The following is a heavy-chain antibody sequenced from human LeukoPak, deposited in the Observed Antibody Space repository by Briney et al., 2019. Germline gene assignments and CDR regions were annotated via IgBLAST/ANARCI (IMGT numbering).Heavy chain of an antibody. CDR3: ARGIAAPGGRWFDP. J-gene: IGHJ5*02. CDR1: GYTFTDYY. Sequence: GASVKVPCKASGYTFTDYYMHWVRQAPGQGLEWMGWINPNSGGTNYARQFQGRVTMTRDTSISTTYMEPSNLRSDDTGVYYCARGIAAPGGRWFDPWGQGTLVSVSS. V-gene: IGHV1-2*02. D-gene: IGHD6-13*01. CDR2: INPNSGGT.